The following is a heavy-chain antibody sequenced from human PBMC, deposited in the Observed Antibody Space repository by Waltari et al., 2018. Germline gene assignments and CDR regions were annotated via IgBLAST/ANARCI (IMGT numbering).Heavy chain of an antibody. V-gene: IGHV3-21*01. CDR2: ISSSSSYI. CDR1: GCTLRSFR. CDR3: AVGGGFDY. Sequence: VQLVETGGGLAKPGGALRSASAAAGCTLRSFRRKWVGQAPGKGLEWVSSISSSSSYIYYADSVKGRFTISRDNTKNSRYLQMNSLRSEDTAVYYCAVGGGFDYWGQGTLATVSS. J-gene: IGHJ4*02. D-gene: IGHD3-10*01.